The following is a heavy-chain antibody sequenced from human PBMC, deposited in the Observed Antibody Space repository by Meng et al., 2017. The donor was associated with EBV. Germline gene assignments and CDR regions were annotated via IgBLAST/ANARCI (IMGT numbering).Heavy chain of an antibody. J-gene: IGHJ5*02. CDR1: XDSILSRSYY. CDR3: ARVSFYDYWSGYSFNWFDP. Sequence: QLQLYQSGPGLVKPSXXXXLTXXVXXDSILSRSYYWGWIRQSPGKGLEWIGNVYYSRNSYYNPSLKSRVTISVDTSKNQFYLKLISVTAADTAVYFCARVSFYDYWSGYSFNWFDPWGQGTLVTVSS. CDR2: VYYSRNS. V-gene: IGHV4-39*01. D-gene: IGHD3-3*01.